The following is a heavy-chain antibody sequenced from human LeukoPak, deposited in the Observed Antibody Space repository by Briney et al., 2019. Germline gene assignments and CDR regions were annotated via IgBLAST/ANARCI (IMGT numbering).Heavy chain of an antibody. CDR3: AEDVAY. J-gene: IGHJ4*02. V-gene: IGHV3-23*01. Sequence: GGSLRLSCAASGFTFSSDAMSWVRQAPGKGREGVSAISGSGGSTYYADSVEGRFTISRDNSKNALYLQMNSLRAEDTAVYSCAEDVAYWGQGTLVTVSS. CDR2: ISGSGGST. CDR1: GFTFSSDA.